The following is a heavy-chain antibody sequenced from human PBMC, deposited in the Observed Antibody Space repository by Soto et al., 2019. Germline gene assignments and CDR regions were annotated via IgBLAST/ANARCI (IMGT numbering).Heavy chain of an antibody. Sequence: ASVKVSCKASGYTFTSYAMHWVRQAPGQRLEWMGWINAGNGNTKYSQKFQGRVTITRDTSASTAYMELSSLRSEDTAVYYCARAFSTAAGDTEGYWGQRTLVTVSS. CDR3: ARAFSTAAGDTEGY. CDR2: INAGNGNT. D-gene: IGHD6-13*01. V-gene: IGHV1-3*01. CDR1: GYTFTSYA. J-gene: IGHJ1*01.